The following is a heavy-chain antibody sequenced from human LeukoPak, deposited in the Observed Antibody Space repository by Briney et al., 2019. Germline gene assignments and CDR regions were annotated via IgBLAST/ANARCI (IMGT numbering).Heavy chain of an antibody. D-gene: IGHD5-24*01. J-gene: IGHJ6*02. CDR3: ARDRSWLQGYGMDV. CDR2: IYYSGST. V-gene: IGHV4-59*01. Sequence: SETLSLTCTVSGGSINSYYWSWIRQPPGKGLEWIGYIYYSGSTNYNPSLKSRVTISVDTSKNQFSLKLSSVTAADTAVYYCARDRSWLQGYGMDVWGQGTTVTVSS. CDR1: GGSINSYY.